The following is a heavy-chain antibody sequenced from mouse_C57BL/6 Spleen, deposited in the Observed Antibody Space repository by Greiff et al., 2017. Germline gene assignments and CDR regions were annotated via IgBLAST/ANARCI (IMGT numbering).Heavy chain of an antibody. D-gene: IGHD4-1*01. CDR1: GYSFTGYY. J-gene: IGHJ3*01. CDR3: ARSLKLGGFAWFAY. CDR2: INPSTGGT. V-gene: IGHV1-42*01. Sequence: VQLQQSGPELVKPGASVKISCKASGYSFTGYYMNWVKQSPEKSLEWIGEINPSTGGTTYNQKFKAKAKLTVDKSSSTAYMQLKSLTSEDSAVXYCARSLKLGGFAWFAYWGQGTLVTVSA.